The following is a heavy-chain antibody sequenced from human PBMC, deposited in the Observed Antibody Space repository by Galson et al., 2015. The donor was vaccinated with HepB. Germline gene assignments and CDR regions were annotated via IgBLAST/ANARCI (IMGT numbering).Heavy chain of an antibody. J-gene: IGHJ4*02. Sequence: ALRLSCAASAFTFSNYWMHWVRKAPGQGLVWVSRLNSDGTYITYADSVKCRFPISRDNAKTTLYLQMNSPRAEDTALYYCARTRGAAAGIFDYWGQGSLVTVSS. CDR3: ARTRGAAAGIFDY. V-gene: IGHV3-74*01. D-gene: IGHD6-13*01. CDR1: AFTFSNYW. CDR2: LNSDGTYI.